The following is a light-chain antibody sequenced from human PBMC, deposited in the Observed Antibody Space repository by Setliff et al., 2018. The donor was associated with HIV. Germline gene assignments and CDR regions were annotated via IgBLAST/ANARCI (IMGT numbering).Light chain of an antibody. J-gene: IGLJ1*01. CDR3: QVWDSSSDHNYV. Sequence: SYELTQPPSVSVAPGKTARITCGGNNIGSKSVHWYQQKPGQAPVLVVYDDNDRPSGIPERFPGSNSGNTATLTISRVEAGDEADYYCQVWDSSSDHNYVFGTGTKVTVL. V-gene: IGLV3-21*03. CDR2: DDN. CDR1: NIGSKS.